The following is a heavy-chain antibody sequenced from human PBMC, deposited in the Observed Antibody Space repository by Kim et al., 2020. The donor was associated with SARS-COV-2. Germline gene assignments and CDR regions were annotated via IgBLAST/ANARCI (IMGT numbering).Heavy chain of an antibody. D-gene: IGHD3-22*01. J-gene: IGHJ5*02. CDR1: GYSFTSYW. V-gene: IGHV5-51*01. Sequence: GESLKISCKGSGYSFTSYWIGWVRQMPGKGLEWMGIIYPGDSDTRYSPSFQGQVTISADKSISTAYLQWSSLKASDTAMYYCARLHSSGRLLLRTGWFDPWGQGTLVTVSS. CDR3: ARLHSSGRLLLRTGWFDP. CDR2: IYPGDSDT.